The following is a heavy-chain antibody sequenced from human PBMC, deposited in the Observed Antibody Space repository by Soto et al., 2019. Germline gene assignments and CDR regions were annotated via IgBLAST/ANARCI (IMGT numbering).Heavy chain of an antibody. V-gene: IGHV3-30*03. CDR3: APWFGAFDY. CDR2: ISYDGSNK. D-gene: IGHD3-10*01. CDR1: GLPSGSYG. J-gene: IGHJ4*02. Sequence: QVQLVESGGAVFQLGRSLNPPFPAPGLPSGSYGWPWVGRAPGKGLEWVAVISYDGSNKYYADSVKGRFTISRDNSKNTLYLQMNSLRAEDTAVYYCAPWFGAFDYWGQGTLVTVSS.